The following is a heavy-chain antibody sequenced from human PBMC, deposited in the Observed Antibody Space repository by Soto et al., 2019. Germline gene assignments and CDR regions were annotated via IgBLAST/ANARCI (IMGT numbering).Heavy chain of an antibody. V-gene: IGHV4-30-4*01. D-gene: IGHD2-15*01. J-gene: IGHJ5*01. CDR1: GDSISTVDYF. CDR3: ARGRYCLTGRCFPNWFDS. Sequence: SETLSLTCSVSGDSISTVDYFWVWIRQPPGQALEYIGYIYKSATTYYNPSFESRVAISLDTSKSQFSLNVTSVTAADTAVYFCARGRYCLTGRCFPNWFDSWGQGTLVTV. CDR2: IYKSATT.